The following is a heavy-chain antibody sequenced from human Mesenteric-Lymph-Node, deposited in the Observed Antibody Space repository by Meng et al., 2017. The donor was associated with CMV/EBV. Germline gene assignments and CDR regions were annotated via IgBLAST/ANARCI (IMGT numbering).Heavy chain of an antibody. V-gene: IGHV4-38-2*02. Sequence: GSLRLSCSVSGYSISRGYYWAWVRQPPGKGLEWIASIFHSGDSFYNPSLKSRVTISVDKSENQFSLKLSSVTAADTAVYYCARVSGGDIVVVPAAVTDIWGQGTMVTVSS. CDR3: ARVSGGDIVVVPAAVTDI. CDR1: GYSISRGYY. J-gene: IGHJ3*02. D-gene: IGHD2-2*01. CDR2: IFHSGDS.